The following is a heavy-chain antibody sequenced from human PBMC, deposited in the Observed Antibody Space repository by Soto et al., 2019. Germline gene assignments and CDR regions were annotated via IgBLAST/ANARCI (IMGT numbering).Heavy chain of an antibody. CDR3: GRGRSGQIVVFY. V-gene: IGHV1-2*02. CDR1: GYTFTGHY. D-gene: IGHD2-15*01. Sequence: AAVEVSCKASGYTFTGHYIHWVRQAPEQGPEWMGEIGPESGATRYAQKFQGRVTMTRDMSITTVYMELNNLSPDDTAVYYCGRGRSGQIVVFYWGQGTPVTVSS. CDR2: IGPESGAT. J-gene: IGHJ4*02.